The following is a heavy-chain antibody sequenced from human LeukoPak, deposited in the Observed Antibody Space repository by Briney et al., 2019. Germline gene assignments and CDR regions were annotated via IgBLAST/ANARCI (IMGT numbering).Heavy chain of an antibody. CDR1: GYTFTSYD. J-gene: IGHJ5*02. V-gene: IGHV1-8*01. D-gene: IGHD3-16*02. CDR2: MNPNSGNT. Sequence: GASVKVSCKASGYTFTSYDINWVRQATGQGLEWMGWMNPNSGNTGYAQKFQGRVTMTRNTSISTAYMELSSLRSEDTAVYYCARGPRIMITFGGVIVQNWFDPWGQGTLVTVSS. CDR3: ARGPRIMITFGGVIVQNWFDP.